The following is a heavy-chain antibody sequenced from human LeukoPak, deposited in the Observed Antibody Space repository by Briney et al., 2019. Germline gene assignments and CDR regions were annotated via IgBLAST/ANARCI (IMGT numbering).Heavy chain of an antibody. CDR2: IYYSGST. V-gene: IGHV4-59*01. CDR1: GGSISSYY. Sequence: SETLSLTCTVSGGSISSYYWTWIRQAPGKGLEWIGYIYYSGSTNYNPSLKSRVTISVDTSENQFSLKLSSVTAADTAVYYCARVGSSTNGEIDYWGQGTLVTVSS. J-gene: IGHJ4*02. CDR3: ARVGSSTNGEIDY. D-gene: IGHD2-2*01.